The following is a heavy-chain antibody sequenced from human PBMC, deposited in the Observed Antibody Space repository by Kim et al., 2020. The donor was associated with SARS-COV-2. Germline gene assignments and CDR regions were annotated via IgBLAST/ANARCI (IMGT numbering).Heavy chain of an antibody. CDR3: AKAGDGSYFDN. CDR2: IRGSGGST. CDR1: GFIFSSYG. Sequence: GGSLRLSCAASGFIFSSYGMSWVRQAPGKGLEWVSAIRGSGGSTFYADSVKGRFTISRDDSKNTLSLQMNSLRAEDTAVYYCAKAGDGSYFDNWGQGTLV. D-gene: IGHD3-10*01. V-gene: IGHV3-23*01. J-gene: IGHJ4*02.